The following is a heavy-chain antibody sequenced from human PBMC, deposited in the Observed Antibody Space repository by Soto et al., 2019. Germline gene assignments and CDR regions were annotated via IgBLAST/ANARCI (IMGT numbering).Heavy chain of an antibody. J-gene: IGHJ6*02. CDR1: GYSFTSYW. CDR3: ARGLAGYDTHYYYYGMDV. V-gene: IGHV5-10-1*01. Sequence: GESLKISCKGSGYSFTSYWISWVRQMPGKGLEWMGRIDPSDSYTNYSPSFQGHVTISADKSISTAYLQWSSLKASDTAMYYCARGLAGYDTHYYYYGMDVWGQGTTVTVSS. CDR2: IDPSDSYT. D-gene: IGHD5-12*01.